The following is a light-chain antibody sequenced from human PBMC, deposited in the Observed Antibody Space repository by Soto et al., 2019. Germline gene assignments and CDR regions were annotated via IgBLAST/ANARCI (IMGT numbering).Light chain of an antibody. V-gene: IGLV2-14*01. CDR1: SSDVGGYNY. CDR2: EVS. CDR3: SSYTSSSTPCV. J-gene: IGLJ1*01. Sequence: QSALTQPASVSASPGQSITISCTGTSSDVGGYNYVSWYQQHPGKAPKLMIYEVSNRPSGVSNRFSGSKSDNTASLTISGLQAEDEADYYCSSYTSSSTPCVFGTGTKVTVL.